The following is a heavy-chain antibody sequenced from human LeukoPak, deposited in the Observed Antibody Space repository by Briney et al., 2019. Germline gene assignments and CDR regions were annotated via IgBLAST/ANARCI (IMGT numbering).Heavy chain of an antibody. CDR3: ARGRVARYRYGLPAPFSFDF. CDR2: LYDSENT. V-gene: IGHV4-59*01. Sequence: SETLSLTCIVSGDSISYGYWSWLRQPPGRGLEWIGHLYDSENTNYSPSLMSRVTISVDTSRNQFSQKMTSVTAADTALYYCARGRVARYRYGLPAPFSFDFWGQGILVSVSS. J-gene: IGHJ4*02. CDR1: GDSISYGY. D-gene: IGHD5-18*01.